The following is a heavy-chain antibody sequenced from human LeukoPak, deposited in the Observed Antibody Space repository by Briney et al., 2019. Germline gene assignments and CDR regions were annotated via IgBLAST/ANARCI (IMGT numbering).Heavy chain of an antibody. D-gene: IGHD3-9*01. CDR2: INPSGGST. CDR1: GYTFTSYY. J-gene: IGHJ5*02. Sequence: GASVKVSCKASGYTFTSYYMHWVRQAPGQGLEWMGIINPSGGSTSYAQKFQGRVTMTRDTSTSTVYMELSCLRSEDTAVYYCARFRNILTGFDPWGQGTLVTVSS. V-gene: IGHV1-46*01. CDR3: ARFRNILTGFDP.